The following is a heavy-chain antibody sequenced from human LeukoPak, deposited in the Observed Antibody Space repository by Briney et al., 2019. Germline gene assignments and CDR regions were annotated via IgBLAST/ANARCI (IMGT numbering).Heavy chain of an antibody. CDR3: ARDRAAADLDY. Sequence: GGSLRLSCAATGFTFSNYAIHWGRQAPGKGLEWVAVIWYDGSNKFYADSVKGRFTISRDNSKNTLYLQMNSLRAEDTAVYYCARDRAAADLDYWGQGTLVTVSS. CDR1: GFTFSNYA. J-gene: IGHJ4*02. V-gene: IGHV3-33*08. D-gene: IGHD6-13*01. CDR2: IWYDGSNK.